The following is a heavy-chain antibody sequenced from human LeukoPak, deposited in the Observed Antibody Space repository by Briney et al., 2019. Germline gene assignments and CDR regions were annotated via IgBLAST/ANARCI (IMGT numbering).Heavy chain of an antibody. V-gene: IGHV3-7*01. CDR1: GFTFNRYR. CDR2: IKQDGSDK. Sequence: GGSLRLSCVSSGFTFNRYRMSWVRQAPGKGLEWVANIKQDGSDKYYADSVTGRFTISRDNARNSVYLQMNSLRVEDTAVYYCARSSSTVTTWSYDYWGQGALVTVSS. CDR3: ARSSSTVTTWSYDY. D-gene: IGHD4-17*01. J-gene: IGHJ4*02.